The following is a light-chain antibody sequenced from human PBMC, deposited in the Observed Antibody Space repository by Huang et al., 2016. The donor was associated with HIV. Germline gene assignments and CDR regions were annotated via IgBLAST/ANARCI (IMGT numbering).Light chain of an antibody. J-gene: IGKJ1*01. V-gene: IGKV1-5*03. CDR3: QQSNTS. CDR2: KAS. Sequence: DIQMTQSPSTLSASVGDRVTITCRAIQNINTWLSWYQQTPGKVPKLLIYKASTLESGVPSRFSGGGSGTEFTLTINCLQPDDFATYYCQQSNTSFGQGTKVEIK. CDR1: QNINTW.